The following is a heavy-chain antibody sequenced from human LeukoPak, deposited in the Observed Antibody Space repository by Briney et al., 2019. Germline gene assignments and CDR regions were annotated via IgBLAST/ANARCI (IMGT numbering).Heavy chain of an antibody. D-gene: IGHD3-9*01. Sequence: GASVKVSCKASGGTFSSYAISWVRQAPGQGLEWMGGIIPIFGTANYAQKFQGRVTITADESTSTAYMELSSLRSKDTAVYYCARDRTERLRYFDWSKRGYFDYWGQGTLVTVSS. CDR1: GGTFSSYA. CDR2: IIPIFGTA. J-gene: IGHJ4*02. V-gene: IGHV1-69*13. CDR3: ARDRTERLRYFDWSKRGYFDY.